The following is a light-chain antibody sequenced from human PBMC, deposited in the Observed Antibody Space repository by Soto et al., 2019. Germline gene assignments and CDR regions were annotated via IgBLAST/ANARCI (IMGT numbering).Light chain of an antibody. CDR2: DVS. CDR3: SSYTTSSTWV. Sequence: HSVLTQPASVSGSPGQSITISCTGTSSDVGSYNLVSWYQQYPGKAPKLMIYDVSNRPSGVSNRFSGSKSGNTASLTISGLQAEDEADYYCSSYTTSSTWVFGGGTKLTVL. V-gene: IGLV2-14*02. J-gene: IGLJ3*02. CDR1: SSDVGSYNL.